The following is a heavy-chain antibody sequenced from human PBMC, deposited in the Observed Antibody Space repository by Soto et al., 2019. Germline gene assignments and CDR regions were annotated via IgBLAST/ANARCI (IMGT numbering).Heavy chain of an antibody. J-gene: IGHJ5*02. Sequence: PGGSLRLSCAASGFTFSSYGMHWVRQAPGKGLEWVAVISYDGSNKYYADSVKGRFTISRDNSKNTLYLQMNSLRAEDTAVYYCATPLVATFDEYSPPWFDPWGQGTLVTVSS. CDR1: GFTFSSYG. CDR2: ISYDGSNK. D-gene: IGHD5-12*01. V-gene: IGHV3-30*03. CDR3: ATPLVATFDEYSPPWFDP.